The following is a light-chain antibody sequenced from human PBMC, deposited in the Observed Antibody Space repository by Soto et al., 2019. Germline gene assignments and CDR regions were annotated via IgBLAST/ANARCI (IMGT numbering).Light chain of an antibody. Sequence: DIQMTQSPSTLSASVGDRVTISCRASQNIWTWLAWYQQKPGKAPNLLIYKASSLESGVPSRFSGSGSGTEFTLTISSLQPDDFATYYCQQYNSYSWTFGQGTKVDIK. J-gene: IGKJ1*01. CDR2: KAS. CDR3: QQYNSYSWT. V-gene: IGKV1-5*03. CDR1: QNIWTW.